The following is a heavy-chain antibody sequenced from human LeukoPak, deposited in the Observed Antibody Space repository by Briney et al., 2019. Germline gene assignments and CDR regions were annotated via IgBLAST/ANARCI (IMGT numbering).Heavy chain of an antibody. J-gene: IGHJ4*02. Sequence: PGGSLRLSCAASGFAFSTYAMSWVRQAPGKGLERVSAISGSGDRTYYTDSVKGRFSISRDNSKNTLYLQMNSLRAEDTAVYYCAKERTSEGYFDYWGQGTLVTVSS. CDR3: AKERTSEGYFDY. D-gene: IGHD2-2*01. V-gene: IGHV3-23*01. CDR1: GFAFSTYA. CDR2: ISGSGDRT.